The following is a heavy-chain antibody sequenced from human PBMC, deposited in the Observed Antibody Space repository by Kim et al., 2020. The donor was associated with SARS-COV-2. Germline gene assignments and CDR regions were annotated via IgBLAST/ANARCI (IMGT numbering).Heavy chain of an antibody. V-gene: IGHV7-4-1*02. J-gene: IGHJ4*02. CDR3: AGVGEDYFLDY. Sequence: ASVKVSCKASGYTFTIYAMNWVRQAPGQGLEWMGWINTNTGNPTYAQGFTGRFVFSLDTSVSTAYLQISSLKAEDTAVYYCAGVGEDYFLDYWGQGTLVTVPS. CDR1: GYTFTIYA. D-gene: IGHD2-21*01. CDR2: INTNTGNP.